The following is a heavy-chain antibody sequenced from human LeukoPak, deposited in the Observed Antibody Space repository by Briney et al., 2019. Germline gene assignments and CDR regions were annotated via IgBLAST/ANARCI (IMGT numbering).Heavy chain of an antibody. V-gene: IGHV3-7*01. CDR1: GFTLSSNW. CDR2: IKQDGSEK. J-gene: IGHJ4*02. CDR3: ARGNGFIIDY. D-gene: IGHD2-8*01. Sequence: PGGSLRLSCAASGFTLSSNWMNWFRQAPGKGLEWVAIIKQDGSEKYYVDSVKGRFTISRDNAKNSLYLQMNSLRAEGTAVYYCARGNGFIIDYWGQGTLVTVSS.